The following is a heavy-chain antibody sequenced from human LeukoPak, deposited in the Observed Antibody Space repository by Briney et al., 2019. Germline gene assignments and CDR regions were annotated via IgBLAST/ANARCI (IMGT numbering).Heavy chain of an antibody. CDR1: GFTFSSYA. D-gene: IGHD3-22*01. Sequence: PGRSLRLSCAASGFTFSSYAMHWVRQAPGKGLEYVSAISSNGGSTYYANSVKGRFTISRDNSKNTLYLQMGSLRAEDMAVYYCARARDSSGYYSFYFDYWGQGTLVTVSS. J-gene: IGHJ4*02. CDR3: ARARDSSGYYSFYFDY. CDR2: ISSNGGST. V-gene: IGHV3-64*01.